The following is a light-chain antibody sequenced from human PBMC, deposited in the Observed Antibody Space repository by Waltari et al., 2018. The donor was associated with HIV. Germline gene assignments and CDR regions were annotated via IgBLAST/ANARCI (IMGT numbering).Light chain of an antibody. CDR2: DVS. V-gene: IGLV2-14*03. J-gene: IGLJ3*02. CDR1: SSDVGGYNY. Sequence: QSALTQPAPVSGTPGQSITIPCTGTSSDVGGYNYVSWYQQHPGKAPKLMIYDVSNRPSGVSNRFSGSKSGNTASLTISGLQAEDEADYYCSSYTSNITRVFGGGTKLTVL. CDR3: SSYTSNITRV.